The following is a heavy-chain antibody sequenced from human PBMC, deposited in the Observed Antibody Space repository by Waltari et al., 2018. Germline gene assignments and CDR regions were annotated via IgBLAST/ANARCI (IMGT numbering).Heavy chain of an antibody. CDR1: GGSISSSSYY. Sequence: QLQLQESGPGLVKPSETLSLTCTVSGGSISSSSYYWGWIRQPPGKGLEWIVGIYYSGSTYYNPSLKSLVTISVDTAKNQFSLKLCAVTAADTAVYYCASPSTDYYDSSGYPFDYGGQGTLVTVSS. CDR2: IYYSGST. CDR3: ASPSTDYYDSSGYPFDY. D-gene: IGHD3-22*01. J-gene: IGHJ4*02. V-gene: IGHV4-39*07.